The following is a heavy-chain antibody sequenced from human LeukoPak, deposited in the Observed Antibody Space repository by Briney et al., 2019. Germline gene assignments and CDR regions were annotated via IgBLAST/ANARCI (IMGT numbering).Heavy chain of an antibody. V-gene: IGHV4-61*02. D-gene: IGHD2-2*01. CDR2: FYVSGST. Sequence: SETLSLTCTVSGYSISSGYFWSWIRQPAGKGLEWIGRFYVSGSTNYNPSLQSRVTISVDTSKNQFSLKLTSVTAADTAVYYCAVGNCPTTSCYPGVAFDIWGQGTMVTVSS. CDR1: GYSISSGYF. J-gene: IGHJ3*02. CDR3: AVGNCPTTSCYPGVAFDI.